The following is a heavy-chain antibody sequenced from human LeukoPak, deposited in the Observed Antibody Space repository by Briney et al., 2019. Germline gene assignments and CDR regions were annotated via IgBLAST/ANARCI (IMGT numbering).Heavy chain of an antibody. CDR2: IYYSGST. Sequence: SETLSLTCTVSGGSISSYYWSWIRQPPGKGLEWIGYIYYSGSTNYNPSLKSRVTISVDTSKNQFSLKLSSVTAADTVVYYCASRVTSRRPFDYWGQGTLVTVSS. CDR3: ASRVTSRRPFDY. CDR1: GGSISSYY. D-gene: IGHD4-23*01. V-gene: IGHV4-59*01. J-gene: IGHJ4*02.